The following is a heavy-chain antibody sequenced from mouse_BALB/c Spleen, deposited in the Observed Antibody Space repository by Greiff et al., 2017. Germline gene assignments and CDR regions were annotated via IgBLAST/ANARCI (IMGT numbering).Heavy chain of an antibody. CDR2: ISYSGST. J-gene: IGHJ4*01. CDR3: ARKVDYGNYPYYAMDY. Sequence: EVKLMESGPGLVKPSQSLSLTCTVTGYSITSDYAWNWIRQFPGNKLEWMGYISYSGSTSYNPSLKSRISITRDTSKNQFFLQLNSVTTEDTATYYCARKVDYGNYPYYAMDYWGQGTSVTVSS. V-gene: IGHV3-2*02. D-gene: IGHD2-1*01. CDR1: GYSITSDYA.